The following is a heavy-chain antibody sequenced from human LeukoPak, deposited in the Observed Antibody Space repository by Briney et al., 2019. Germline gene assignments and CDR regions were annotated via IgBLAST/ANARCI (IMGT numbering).Heavy chain of an antibody. V-gene: IGHV3-7*03. CDR1: GLTLDKYW. CDR2: IRQDGREK. J-gene: IGHJ6*02. Sequence: PGGSLRLSCVASGLTLDKYWMTWVRQAPGKXLEWVANIRQDGREKDLVDSVKGRFTISRDDATSSVYLQMSSVRVEDTAIYYCARGRFFYGWGMDVWGQGTTVTVS. CDR3: ARGRFFYGWGMDV. D-gene: IGHD2/OR15-2a*01.